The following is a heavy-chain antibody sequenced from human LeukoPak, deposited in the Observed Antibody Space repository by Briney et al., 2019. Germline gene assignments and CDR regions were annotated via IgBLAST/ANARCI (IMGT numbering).Heavy chain of an antibody. V-gene: IGHV3-43*02. CDR3: AKQAASGGGVDY. Sequence: PGGSLRLSCAISGFTFYDYATHCGRQAPRKGLEWVSLISVDDNNTYSADSVKGRFTISRDNSKNSLHVQMNNLRSEDTALYYCAKQAASGGGVDYWGQGTLVTVSS. J-gene: IGHJ4*02. CDR2: ISVDDNNT. D-gene: IGHD3-16*01. CDR1: GFTFYDYA.